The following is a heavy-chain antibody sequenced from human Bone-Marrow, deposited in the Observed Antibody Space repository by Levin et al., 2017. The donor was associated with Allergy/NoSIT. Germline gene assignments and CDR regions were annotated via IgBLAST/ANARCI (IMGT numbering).Heavy chain of an antibody. Sequence: NSGGSLRLSCAASGFTFSNYVMNWLRQTPGKGLEWVSYIGTGGVTSYADSVKGRFTISRDNARNSLFLQMNSLRAEDTALYYCARVSWNSGRAIDYWGQGTLVTVSS. D-gene: IGHD5-12*01. V-gene: IGHV3-69-1*01. CDR1: GFTFSNYV. J-gene: IGHJ4*02. CDR3: ARVSWNSGRAIDY. CDR2: IGTGGVT.